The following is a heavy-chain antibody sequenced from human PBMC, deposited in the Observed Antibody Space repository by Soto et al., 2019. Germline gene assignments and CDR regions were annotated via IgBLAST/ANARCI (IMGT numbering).Heavy chain of an antibody. J-gene: IGHJ6*03. V-gene: IGHV4-39*01. Sequence: SETLSLTCTVSGGSISSSSYYWGWIRQPPGKGLEWIGSIYYSGSTYYNPSLKSRVTISVDTSKNQFSLKLSSVTAADTAVYYCARLNTAIEVVPAAMSYYYNYMDVWGKGTTVTVSS. CDR2: IYYSGST. CDR1: GGSISSSSYY. D-gene: IGHD2-2*01. CDR3: ARLNTAIEVVPAAMSYYYNYMDV.